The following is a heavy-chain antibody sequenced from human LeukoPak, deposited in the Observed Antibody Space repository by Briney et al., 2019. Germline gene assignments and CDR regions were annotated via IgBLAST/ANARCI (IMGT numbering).Heavy chain of an antibody. Sequence: GGSLRLSCAASGFTFGNYAMNWLRQAPGKGLEWVSTISGNGAFTYYADSVQGRFTISRDNSKNTLSVQMNSLRAEDTAVNSCAKDYDSGGLRWVDSWGQGTLVSVSS. CDR2: ISGNGAFT. CDR3: AKDYDSGGLRWVDS. V-gene: IGHV3-23*01. D-gene: IGHD2-2*01. CDR1: GFTFGNYA. J-gene: IGHJ4*02.